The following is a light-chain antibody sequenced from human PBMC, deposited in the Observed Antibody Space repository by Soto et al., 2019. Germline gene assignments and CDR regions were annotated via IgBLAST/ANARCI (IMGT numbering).Light chain of an antibody. CDR1: SSDVGSYNL. CDR3: CSYAGSNTFV. CDR2: EDN. J-gene: IGLJ2*01. V-gene: IGLV2-23*02. Sequence: QSALTQPASVSGSPGQSITISCTGTSSDVGSYNLVSWYQQHPGKAPKLMIYEDNKRPSGASNRFSGSKSGNTASLTISGLQAEDEADYYCCSYAGSNTFVFGGGTKLTVL.